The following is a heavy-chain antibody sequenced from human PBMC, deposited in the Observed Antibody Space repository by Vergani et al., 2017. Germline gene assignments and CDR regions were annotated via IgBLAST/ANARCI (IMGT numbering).Heavy chain of an antibody. Sequence: QVQLVESGGGVVQPGGSMRLSCSASGLTLSSYGVHWVLQAPGRVLESVTFTRPHEDGAFYSDSVRGRFTVARDNSKNTLYLEMNRLNVDDTAIYYCGKTQGTVVGTWWFDPWGQGTPVTVSS. V-gene: IGHV3-30*02. CDR2: TRPHEDGA. J-gene: IGHJ5*02. CDR1: GLTLSSYG. CDR3: GKTQGTVVGTWWFDP. D-gene: IGHD1-7*01.